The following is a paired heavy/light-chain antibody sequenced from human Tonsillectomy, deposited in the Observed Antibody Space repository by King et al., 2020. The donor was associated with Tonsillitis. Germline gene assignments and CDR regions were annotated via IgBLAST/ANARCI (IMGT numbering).Heavy chain of an antibody. CDR1: GGSIISGDYF. V-gene: IGHV4-30-4*01. CDR3: AREVIATTDTDAFDI. CDR2: IYYSGRA. D-gene: IGHD2-15*01. J-gene: IGHJ3*02. Sequence: QVQLQESGPGLVKPSQTLSLTCTVSGGSIISGDYFWSWVRQPPGKGLEWIGYIYYSGRAYYNPPLKSRATISIDTSKNQFSLKLSSVTAADTAIYYCAREVIATTDTDAFDIWGQGTTVTVSS.
Light chain of an antibody. V-gene: IGKV3-20*01. J-gene: IGKJ4*01. CDR3: QHYVSLPLT. CDR1: QSITSNY. Sequence: EIVLTQSPGTLSLSPGERATLPCRASQSITSNYLAWYQQKPGQAPRLLIYGASSRVTGIPDRFSGSGSGTEFTLTISRLEPEDSAVYYCQHYVSLPLTFGGGTKVEIK. CDR2: GAS.